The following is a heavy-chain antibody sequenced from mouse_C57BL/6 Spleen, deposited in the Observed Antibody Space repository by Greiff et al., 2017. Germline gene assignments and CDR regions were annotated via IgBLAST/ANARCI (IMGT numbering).Heavy chain of an antibody. D-gene: IGHD1-1*01. Sequence: EVKVEESGGGLVQPGGSLSLSCAASGFTFTDYYMSWVRQPPGKALEWLGFIRNKANGYTTEYSASVKGRFTISRDNSQSILYLQMNALRAEDSATYYCARWRGSSHGLYAMDYWGQGTSVTVSS. V-gene: IGHV7-3*01. J-gene: IGHJ4*01. CDR1: GFTFTDYY. CDR2: IRNKANGYTT. CDR3: ARWRGSSHGLYAMDY.